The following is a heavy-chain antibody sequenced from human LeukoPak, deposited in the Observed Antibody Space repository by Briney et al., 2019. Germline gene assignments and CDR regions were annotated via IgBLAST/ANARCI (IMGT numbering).Heavy chain of an antibody. CDR1: GFTVSSNY. J-gene: IGHJ3*02. CDR3: ARDAPPTVWGSYRFTAFDI. D-gene: IGHD3-16*02. Sequence: GGSLRLSCAASGFTVSSNYMSWVRRAPGKGLELVSVIYSGGSTYYADSVKGRFTISRDNSRNTLYLQMNSLRAEDTAVYYCARDAPPTVWGSYRFTAFDIWGQGTMVTVSS. CDR2: IYSGGST. V-gene: IGHV3-66*01.